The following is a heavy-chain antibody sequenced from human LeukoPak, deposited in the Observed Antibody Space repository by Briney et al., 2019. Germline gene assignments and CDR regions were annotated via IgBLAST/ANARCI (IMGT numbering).Heavy chain of an antibody. Sequence: PSETLSLTCAVSGGSISSGGYSWRWIRQPPGKGLEWIGYIYHSGSTYYNPSLKSRVTISVDRSKNQFSLKLSSVTAADTAVYYCAGYGDYPNAFDIWGQGTMVTVSS. V-gene: IGHV4-30-2*01. CDR2: IYHSGST. CDR1: GGSISSGGYS. CDR3: AGYGDYPNAFDI. D-gene: IGHD4-17*01. J-gene: IGHJ3*02.